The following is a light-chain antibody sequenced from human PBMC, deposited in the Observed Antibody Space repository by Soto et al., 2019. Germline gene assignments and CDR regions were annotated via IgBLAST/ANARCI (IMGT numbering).Light chain of an antibody. CDR1: QSISSS. V-gene: IGKV1-39*01. Sequence: DIQMTQTPISPSASLGGKVTITCRASQSISSSLNWYQQKSRKAPNLLXYGVYRLQGGVPSRFSGSGSGTDFTPSISSLQPEDFATYYCQQSYTAPSITFGQGTRREIK. J-gene: IGKJ5*01. CDR3: QQSYTAPSIT. CDR2: GVY.